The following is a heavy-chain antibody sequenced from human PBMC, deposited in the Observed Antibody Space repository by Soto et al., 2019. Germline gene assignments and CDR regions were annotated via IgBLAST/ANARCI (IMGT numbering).Heavy chain of an antibody. V-gene: IGHV4-30-2*01. D-gene: IGHD3-10*01. CDR3: ARGDYYARDAFDI. CDR2: IYHSGST. Sequence: QLQLQESGSGLVKPSQTLSLTCAVSGGSISSGGYSWSWIRQPPGKGLEWIGYIYHSGSTYYNPSLKSRATILVDRSKNQFSRKLSSVTAADTAVYYCARGDYYARDAFDIWGEGTMVTVSS. CDR1: GGSISSGGYS. J-gene: IGHJ3*02.